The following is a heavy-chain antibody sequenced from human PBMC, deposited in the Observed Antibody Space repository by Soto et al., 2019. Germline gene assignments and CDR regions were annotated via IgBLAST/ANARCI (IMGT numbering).Heavy chain of an antibody. CDR2: TNWNSGSV. V-gene: IGHV3-9*01. CDR1: GFTFDDYA. Sequence: EVQLVESGGGLVQPGRSLRLSCAASGFTFDDYAMHWVRQAPGKGLEWVSSTNWNSGSVDYVDSVKGRFTISRDNAKNSLYLQMNSLRAEDTALYYCAKGNTGSGWYRDAFDIWGQGTMVTVSS. CDR3: AKGNTGSGWYRDAFDI. D-gene: IGHD6-19*01. J-gene: IGHJ3*02.